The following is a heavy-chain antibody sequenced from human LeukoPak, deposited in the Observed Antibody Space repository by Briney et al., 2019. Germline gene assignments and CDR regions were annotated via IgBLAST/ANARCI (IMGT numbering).Heavy chain of an antibody. V-gene: IGHV4-59*01. Sequence: SETLSLTCTVSGGSISSYYWSWIRQPPGKGLEWIGYIYYSGSTNYNPSLKSRVTISVDTSKNQLSLKLSSVTAADTAVYYCARERISSGWYNDAFDIWGQGTMVTVSS. CDR1: GGSISSYY. D-gene: IGHD6-19*01. CDR3: ARERISSGWYNDAFDI. CDR2: IYYSGST. J-gene: IGHJ3*02.